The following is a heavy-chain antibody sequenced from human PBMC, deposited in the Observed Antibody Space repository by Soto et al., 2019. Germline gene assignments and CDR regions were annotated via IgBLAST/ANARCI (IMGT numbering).Heavy chain of an antibody. J-gene: IGHJ4*02. CDR3: ERRRASDYGGKHHPYYFDR. CDR2: ISYSGRT. D-gene: IGHD4-17*01. Sequence: SETLSLTCTVSGASIITDNYFWVWIRQSPRRGLELIGSISYSGRTYDNPSLQSRVTISIDASKNQFSLKLTSVTTADTAVYYCERRRASDYGGKHHPYYFDRWGQGALVTVSS. V-gene: IGHV4-39*01. CDR1: GASIITDNYF.